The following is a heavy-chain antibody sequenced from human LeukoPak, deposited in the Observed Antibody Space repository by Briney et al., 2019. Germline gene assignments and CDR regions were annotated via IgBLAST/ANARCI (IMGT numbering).Heavy chain of an antibody. J-gene: IGHJ4*02. CDR1: GFTFSSYW. D-gene: IGHD6-19*01. CDR3: ARDVVTVAGADY. Sequence: RGSLRLSCAASGFTFSSYWMHWVRQAPGKGLVWVSRINSDGSSTSYADSVKGRFTISRDNSKNTLYLQMNSLRAEDTAVYYCARDVVTVAGADYWGQGTLVTVSS. CDR2: INSDGSST. V-gene: IGHV3-74*01.